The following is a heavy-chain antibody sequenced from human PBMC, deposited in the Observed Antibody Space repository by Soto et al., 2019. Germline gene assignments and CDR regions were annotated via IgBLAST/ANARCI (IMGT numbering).Heavy chain of an antibody. CDR3: ARGSGMATITSYYYYGMDV. CDR1: GGFISSYY. D-gene: IGHD5-12*01. V-gene: IGHV4-59*01. CDR2: IYYSGST. Sequence: SETLSLTCTVSGGFISSYYWSWIRQPPGKGLEWIGYIYYSGSTNYNPSLKSRVTISVDTSKNQFSLKLSSVTAADTAVYYCARGSGMATITSYYYYGMDVWGQGTTVTVSS. J-gene: IGHJ6*02.